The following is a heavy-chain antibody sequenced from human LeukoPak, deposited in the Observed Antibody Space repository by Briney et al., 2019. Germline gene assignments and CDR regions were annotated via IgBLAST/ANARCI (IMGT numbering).Heavy chain of an antibody. CDR1: GYSFTAVY. V-gene: IGHV1-2*02. J-gene: IGHJ4*02. Sequence: ASVKVSCKASGYSFTAVYIHWGRPAPGQGLGWMGWIYPRSGETNYAYKFRGRVTMTRDTSISTTYMDLGSLGSDDTAVYYCARDGEYGTGSYYRGCFDYWGQGTLVTVSS. CDR2: IYPRSGET. CDR3: ARDGEYGTGSYYRGCFDY. D-gene: IGHD3-10*01.